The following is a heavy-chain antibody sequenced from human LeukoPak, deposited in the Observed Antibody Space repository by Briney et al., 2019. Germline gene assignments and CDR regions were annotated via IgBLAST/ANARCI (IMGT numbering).Heavy chain of an antibody. J-gene: IGHJ2*01. CDR3: VRVMLGSSKFFDL. CDR2: IRNKAISYSI. Sequence: PGGSLRLSCAGSGFTFSHYYIDWVRQAPGKGLEWVARIRNKAISYSIEYAASVKGRFTISRDDSKNSVYLQMNSLKSEDTADYYCVRVMLGSSKFFDLWGRGTLVTVSS. V-gene: IGHV3-72*01. CDR1: GFTFSHYY. D-gene: IGHD1-26*01.